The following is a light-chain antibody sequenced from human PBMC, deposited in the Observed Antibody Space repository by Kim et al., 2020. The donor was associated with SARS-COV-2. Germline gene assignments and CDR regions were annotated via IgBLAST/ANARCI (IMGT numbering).Light chain of an antibody. J-gene: IGKJ1*01. V-gene: IGKV4-1*01. CDR1: QSVLYSSKNKNF. CDR3: QQYYNTPRT. Sequence: DIVMTQSPDSLALSLGERATINCNSSQSVLYSSKNKNFLAWYQQKSGQPPKLLIHWASTRDSGVPDRFSGSGSGTDFTLTISSLQAEDVAVYYCQQYYNTPRTLGQGTKVDIK. CDR2: WAS.